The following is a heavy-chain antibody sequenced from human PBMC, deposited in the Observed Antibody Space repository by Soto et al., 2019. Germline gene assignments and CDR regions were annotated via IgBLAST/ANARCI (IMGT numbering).Heavy chain of an antibody. V-gene: IGHV4-30-4*01. CDR1: GGSISSGDYY. D-gene: IGHD2-8*01. CDR3: ARDNGVGP. CDR2: IYDSGST. J-gene: IGHJ5*02. Sequence: QVQLQESGPGLVKPSQTLSLTCTVSGGSISSGDYYWSWIRQPPGKGLEWIGYIYDSGSTYYNSSLKSRVNITIDTSKNQFSLKLTSVTAADTAVYYCARDNGVGPWGQGTLVTVSS.